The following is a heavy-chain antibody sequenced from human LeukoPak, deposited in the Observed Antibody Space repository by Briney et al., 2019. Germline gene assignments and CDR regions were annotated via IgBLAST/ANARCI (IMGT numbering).Heavy chain of an antibody. CDR1: GYTFTSYG. CDR2: ISAYNGNT. CDR3: ARDDGRAVGYYPNWFDP. J-gene: IGHJ5*02. D-gene: IGHD3-22*01. V-gene: IGHV1-18*01. Sequence: ASVKVSCKASGYTFTSYGISWVRQAPGQGLEWMGWISAYNGNTNYAQKLQGRVTMTTDTSTSTAYMELRSLRSDDTAVYYCARDDGRAVGYYPNWFDPWGQGTLSPSPQ.